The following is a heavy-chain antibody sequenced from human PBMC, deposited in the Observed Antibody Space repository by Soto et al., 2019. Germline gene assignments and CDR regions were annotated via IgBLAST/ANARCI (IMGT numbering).Heavy chain of an antibody. CDR2: IYYTGTT. CDR1: GGSMRSYY. D-gene: IGHD2-21*02. CDR3: ARLGGYYQAFDQ. J-gene: IGHJ4*02. V-gene: IGHV4-59*08. Sequence: SETLSLTCIVSGGSMRSYYWSWFRQPPGKGLEWIGYIYYTGTTSYHPSLKSRVTISIDTSRYQFFLKLNSVTAADTAVYYCARLGGYYQAFDQWGQGSLVT.